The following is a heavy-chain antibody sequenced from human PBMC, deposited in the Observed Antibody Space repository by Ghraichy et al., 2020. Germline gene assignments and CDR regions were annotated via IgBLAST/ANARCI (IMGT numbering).Heavy chain of an antibody. CDR2: IYYSGST. D-gene: IGHD3-10*01. J-gene: IGHJ4*02. CDR1: GGSISSSSYY. V-gene: IGHV4-39*01. Sequence: SETLSLTCTVSGGSISSSSYYWGWIRQPPGKGLEWIGSIYYSGSTYYNPSLKSRVTISVDTSKNQFSLKLSSVTAADTAVYYCARHNYYGSGSYYWDYWGQGTLVTVSS. CDR3: ARHNYYGSGSYYWDY.